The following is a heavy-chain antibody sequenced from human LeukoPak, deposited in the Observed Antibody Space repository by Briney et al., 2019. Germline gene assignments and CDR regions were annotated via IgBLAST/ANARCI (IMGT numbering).Heavy chain of an antibody. CDR2: IKQDGSEK. D-gene: IGHD5-12*01. CDR3: ARDHHSGYDLGFDY. V-gene: IGHV3-7*01. CDR1: GFSFRDYG. Sequence: GGSLRLSCAASGFSFRDYGMHWVRQAPGKGLEWVANIKQDGSEKYYVDSVKGRFTISRDNAKNSLYLQMNSLRAEDTAVYYCARDHHSGYDLGFDYWGQGTLVTVSS. J-gene: IGHJ4*02.